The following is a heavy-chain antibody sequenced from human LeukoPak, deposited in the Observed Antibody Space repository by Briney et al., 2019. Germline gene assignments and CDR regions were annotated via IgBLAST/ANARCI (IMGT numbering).Heavy chain of an antibody. D-gene: IGHD6-6*01. V-gene: IGHV5-51*01. J-gene: IGHJ6*02. CDR3: ASSSSPRYYYYYGMDV. Sequence: PGESLKISCKGSGYSFTSYWIGWVRQMPGKGLEWMGIIYPGDSDTRYSPSFQGQVTISADKSISTAYLQWSSLKASDTAMYNCASSSSPRYYYYYGMDVWGQGTTVTVSS. CDR2: IYPGDSDT. CDR1: GYSFTSYW.